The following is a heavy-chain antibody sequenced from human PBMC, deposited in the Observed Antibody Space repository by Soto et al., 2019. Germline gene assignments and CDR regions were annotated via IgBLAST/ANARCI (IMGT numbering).Heavy chain of an antibody. CDR2: IYYSGST. CDR3: ARSAYTYVWGSYRYTWYFDY. V-gene: IGHV4-39*01. J-gene: IGHJ4*02. D-gene: IGHD3-16*02. CDR1: GGSFTSNNW. Sequence: KTSETLSLTCAVSGGSFTSNNWWTWVRQPPGQGLEWIGSIYYSGSTYYNPSLKSRVTISVDTSKNQFSLKLSSVTAADTAVYYCARSAYTYVWGSYRYTWYFDYWGQGTLVTVSS.